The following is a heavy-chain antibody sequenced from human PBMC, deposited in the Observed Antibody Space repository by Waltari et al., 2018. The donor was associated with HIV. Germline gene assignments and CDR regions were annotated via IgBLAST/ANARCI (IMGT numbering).Heavy chain of an antibody. CDR1: GYSFLTYG. Sequence: QVQLVQTDSILTAPGASVKVSCKASGYSFLTYGINWVRQAPGQGVEWMGSINTTNNKPTSAPAFAGRFVFSVDTSVNTTFLQINRLKTEDTATYFCSRDRRVRRPSKSYIKTINWFDPWGQGTLIVVS. V-gene: IGHV7-4-1*02. CDR3: SRDRRVRRPSKSYIKTINWFDP. CDR2: INTTNNKP. J-gene: IGHJ5*02.